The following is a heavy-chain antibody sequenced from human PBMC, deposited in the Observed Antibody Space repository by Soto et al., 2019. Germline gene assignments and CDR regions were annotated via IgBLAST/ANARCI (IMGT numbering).Heavy chain of an antibody. CDR3: AKLEESSGYYYGGLDY. Sequence: EVQLLESGGGLVQPGGSLRLSCAASGFTFSSYAMSWVRQAPGKGLEWVSAISGSGGSTYYADSVKGRFTISRDNSKNKMYLQMNSLRAEDTDVYYCAKLEESSGYYYGGLDYWGQGTLVTVSS. CDR2: ISGSGGST. J-gene: IGHJ4*02. V-gene: IGHV3-23*01. D-gene: IGHD3-22*01. CDR1: GFTFSSYA.